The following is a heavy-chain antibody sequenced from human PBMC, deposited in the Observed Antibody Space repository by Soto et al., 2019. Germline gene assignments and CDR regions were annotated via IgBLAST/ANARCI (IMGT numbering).Heavy chain of an antibody. J-gene: IGHJ6*02. CDR2: IIPIFGTA. V-gene: IGHV1-69*13. Sequence: GASVKLSCKASGGTFSSYAISWVRQAPKQGLEWMGGIIPIFGTANYAQKFQGRVTITADESTSTAYMELSSLRSEDTAVYYCARSRAAAMGYYYYGMDVWGQGTTVTVSS. CDR1: GGTFSSYA. CDR3: ARSRAAAMGYYYYGMDV. D-gene: IGHD6-25*01.